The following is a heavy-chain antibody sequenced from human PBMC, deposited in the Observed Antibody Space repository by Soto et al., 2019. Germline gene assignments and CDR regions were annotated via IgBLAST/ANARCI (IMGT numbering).Heavy chain of an antibody. D-gene: IGHD3-22*01. J-gene: IGHJ3*02. Sequence: GESLKISCKGSGYSFTSYWIGWVRQMPGKGLEWMGSIYPGDSDTRYSPSFQGQVTISADKSISTAYLQWSSLKASDIAIYYCARSSDNIGYYRFAFDIWGQGTIVTVSS. CDR2: IYPGDSDT. V-gene: IGHV5-51*01. CDR1: GYSFTSYW. CDR3: ARSSDNIGYYRFAFDI.